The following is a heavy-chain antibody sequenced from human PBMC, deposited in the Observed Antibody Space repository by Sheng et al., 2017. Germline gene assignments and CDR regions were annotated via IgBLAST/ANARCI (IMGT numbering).Heavy chain of an antibody. J-gene: IGHJ6*02. CDR2: IYYVGST. CDR3: ARDKRGGSSMDA. V-gene: IGHV4-59*01. Sequence: QVQLQESGPGLVKPSETLSLICTVSGGSMTDYYWSWIRQSPEKGLEWIGYIYYVGSTIYNPSLKSRVTISVDRSKNQFSLSLKSVTAADTAVYYCARDKRGGSSMDAWGQGTTVTVSS. D-gene: IGHD2-15*01. CDR1: GGSMTDYY.